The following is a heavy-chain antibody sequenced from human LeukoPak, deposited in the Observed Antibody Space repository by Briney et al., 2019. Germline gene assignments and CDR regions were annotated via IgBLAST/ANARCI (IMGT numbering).Heavy chain of an antibody. J-gene: IGHJ6*03. V-gene: IGHV1-8*01. CDR2: MNPNSGNT. CDR1: GYTFTSYD. CDR3: ARGGPQNDNYYYYYMDV. Sequence: ASVKVSCKASGYTFTSYDINWVRQATGQGLEWMGWMNPNSGNTGYAQKFQGRVTMTRDTSISTAYMELSRLRSDDTAVYYCARGGPQNDNYYYYYMDVWGKGTTVTVSS. D-gene: IGHD3-22*01.